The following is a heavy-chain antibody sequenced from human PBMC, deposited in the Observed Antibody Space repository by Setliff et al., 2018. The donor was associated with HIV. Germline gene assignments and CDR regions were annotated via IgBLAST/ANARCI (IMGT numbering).Heavy chain of an antibody. CDR1: GGSISSRNFY. V-gene: IGHV4-39*07. CDR3: AREVRWERPQGFDH. J-gene: IGHJ4*02. CDR2: IAYTGSG. Sequence: PSETLSLTCTVSGGSISSRNFYWGWIRQPPGKGLEWIGSIAYTGSGYYNSSLKSRVTISVDTSRNERSLNLTSVTAADTAVYDWAREVRWERPQGFDHWGQGSQVTVSS. D-gene: IGHD1-26*01.